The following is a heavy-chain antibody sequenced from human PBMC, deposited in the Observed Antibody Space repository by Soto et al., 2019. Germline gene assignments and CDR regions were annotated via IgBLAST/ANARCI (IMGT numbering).Heavy chain of an antibody. CDR3: ARGAGAAGTPGTVRFAFDI. J-gene: IGHJ3*02. CDR2: TNPNSGGT. CDR1: GYTFSAYY. Sequence: GASVKVSCKASGYTFSAYYMHWVRQAPGQRLEWMGWTNPNSGGTNYAQKFQGRVTMTRDTSISTGYMEVNGLRPDDTAVYYCARGAGAAGTPGTVRFAFDIWGQGTMVTVSS. V-gene: IGHV1-2*02. D-gene: IGHD6-13*01.